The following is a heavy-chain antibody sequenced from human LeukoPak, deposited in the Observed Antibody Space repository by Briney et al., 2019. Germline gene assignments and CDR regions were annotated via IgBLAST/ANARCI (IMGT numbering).Heavy chain of an antibody. V-gene: IGHV4-39*01. CDR3: ARHDRIIASPLI. CDR1: GGSISSATYY. D-gene: IGHD6-13*01. CDR2: IYYSGST. Sequence: KPSETLSLTCTVCGGSISSATYYWGWIRQPPGKGLEGIGIIYYSGSTYYNPSLKSRVTISVDTSKNQFSLKLSSVTAADTAVYYCARHDRIIASPLIWGQETLVTVSS. J-gene: IGHJ4*02.